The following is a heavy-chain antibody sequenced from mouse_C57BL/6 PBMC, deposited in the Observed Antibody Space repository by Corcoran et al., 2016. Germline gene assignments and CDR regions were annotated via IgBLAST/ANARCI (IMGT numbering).Heavy chain of an antibody. D-gene: IGHD2-10*02. CDR1: GYTFTSYG. CDR3: ARWGYGNYVDYAMDY. Sequence: QVQLQQSGPELVKPGASVKLSCKASGYTFTSYGISWVKQRTGQGLEWIGEIYPRSGNTYYNEKFKGKATLTADKSSSTAYMELRSLTSEDSAVYFCARWGYGNYVDYAMDYWGQGTSVTVSS. J-gene: IGHJ4*01. CDR2: IYPRSGNT. V-gene: IGHV1-81*01.